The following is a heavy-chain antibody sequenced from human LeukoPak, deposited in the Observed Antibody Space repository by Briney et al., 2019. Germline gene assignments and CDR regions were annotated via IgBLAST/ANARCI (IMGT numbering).Heavy chain of an antibody. D-gene: IGHD2-2*01. CDR1: GGSFSSYY. V-gene: IGHV4-59*01. Sequence: KPSETLSLTCAVYGGSFSSYYWSWIRQPPGKGLEWIGYIYYSGSTNYNPSLKSRVTISVDTSKNQFSLKLSSVTAADTAVYYCARVGCSSTSCYLLPSYSGYDYGLYSAFDIWGQGTMVTVSS. CDR2: IYYSGST. J-gene: IGHJ3*02. CDR3: ARVGCSSTSCYLLPSYSGYDYGLYSAFDI.